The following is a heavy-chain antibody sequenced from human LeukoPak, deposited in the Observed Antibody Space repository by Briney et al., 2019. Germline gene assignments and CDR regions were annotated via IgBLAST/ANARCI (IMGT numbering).Heavy chain of an antibody. Sequence: GGSLRLSCAASGFTFSSYWMSWVRQAPGKGLEWVANIKQDGSEKYYVDSEKGRFTISRDNAKNSLYLQMNSLRAEDTAVYYCARDGGSGWPSFDYWGQGTLVTVSS. CDR1: GFTFSSYW. V-gene: IGHV3-7*01. J-gene: IGHJ4*02. CDR2: IKQDGSEK. CDR3: ARDGGSGWPSFDY. D-gene: IGHD6-19*01.